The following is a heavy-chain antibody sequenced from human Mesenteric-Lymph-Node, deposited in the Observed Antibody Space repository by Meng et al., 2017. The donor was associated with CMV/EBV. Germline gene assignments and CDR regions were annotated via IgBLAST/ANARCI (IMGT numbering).Heavy chain of an antibody. CDR3: ARHTIFGVASYYYYGMDV. CDR2: VYSGGNT. D-gene: IGHD3-3*01. CDR1: GFTVSSNY. J-gene: IGHJ6*02. Sequence: GGSLRLSCAASGFTVSSNYMSWVRQAPGKGLEWVSVVYSGGNTYYADSVKGRFTISRDNSKNTLYLQMNSLRAEDTAVYYCARHTIFGVASYYYYGMDVWGQGTTVTVSS. V-gene: IGHV3-53*01.